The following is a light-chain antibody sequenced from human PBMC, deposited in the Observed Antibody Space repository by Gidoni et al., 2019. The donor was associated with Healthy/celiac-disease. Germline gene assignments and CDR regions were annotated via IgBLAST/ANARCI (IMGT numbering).Light chain of an antibody. CDR2: GNS. J-gene: IGLJ2*01. CDR3: QSYDSSLSGPRV. V-gene: IGLV1-40*01. CDR1: SSNIGAGYD. Sequence: QSVLTQPPSVSGAPGQRVTISCTGSSSNIGAGYDVHWYQHLPGTAPKLLSYGNSNRPAGVPDRFSGSKSGTSASLAITGLQAEDEADYYCQSYDSSLSGPRVFGGGTKLTVL.